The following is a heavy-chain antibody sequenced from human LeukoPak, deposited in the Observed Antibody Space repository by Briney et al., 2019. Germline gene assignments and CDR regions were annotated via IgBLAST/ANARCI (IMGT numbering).Heavy chain of an antibody. CDR1: GGSISSYY. CDR3: ARESYYDSSGYTLRVYYFDY. D-gene: IGHD3-22*01. CDR2: IYYSGST. V-gene: IGHV4-59*01. Sequence: SETLSLTCTVSGGSISSYYWSWIRQPPGKGLEWIGYIYYSGSTNYNPSLKSRVTISVDTSKNQFSLKLSSVTAADTAVYYCARESYYDSSGYTLRVYYFDYWGQGTLVTVSS. J-gene: IGHJ4*02.